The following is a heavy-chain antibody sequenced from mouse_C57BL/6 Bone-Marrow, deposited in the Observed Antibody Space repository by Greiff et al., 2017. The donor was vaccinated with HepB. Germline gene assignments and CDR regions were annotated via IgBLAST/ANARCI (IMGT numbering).Heavy chain of an antibody. CDR1: GFNINDDY. J-gene: IGHJ3*01. CDR3: TTPYYSPAWFAY. CDR2: IDPENGDT. Sequence: EVQLQQSGAELVRPGASVKLSCTASGFNINDDYMHWVKQRPEQGLEWVGWIDPENGDTEFASKFQGKATITADTASNTAYLQLSSLTSEDTAVYYCTTPYYSPAWFAYWGQGTLVTVAA. D-gene: IGHD2-12*01. V-gene: IGHV14-4*01.